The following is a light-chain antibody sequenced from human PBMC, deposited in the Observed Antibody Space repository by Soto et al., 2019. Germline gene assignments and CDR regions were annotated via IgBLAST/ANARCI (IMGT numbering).Light chain of an antibody. J-gene: IGKJ4*01. V-gene: IGKV1-6*01. Sequence: AIQMTQSPSSLSAYVGDRVTINCRASQGIGTELGCYQQRPGKAPRLLIYGTSTLQYGVPSRFSGSGSDTDFTLIISRLQPEDCATYYCLKDSSYPLTFGNGTQVQIK. CDR2: GTS. CDR3: LKDSSYPLT. CDR1: QGIGTE.